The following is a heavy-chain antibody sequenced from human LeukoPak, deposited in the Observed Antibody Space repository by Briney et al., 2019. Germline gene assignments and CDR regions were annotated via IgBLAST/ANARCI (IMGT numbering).Heavy chain of an antibody. CDR3: ARDAAPPLRYYDILTGYGYYYYYGMDV. CDR1: GFTFSSYW. J-gene: IGHJ6*02. D-gene: IGHD3-9*01. V-gene: IGHV3-7*01. CDR2: IKQDGSEK. Sequence: GGSLRLSCAASGFTFSSYWMSWVRQAPGKGLEWVANIKQDGSEKYYVDSVKGRFTISRNNAMNSLYLQMNSLRAEDTAVYYCARDAAPPLRYYDILTGYGYYYYYGMDVWGQGTTVTVSS.